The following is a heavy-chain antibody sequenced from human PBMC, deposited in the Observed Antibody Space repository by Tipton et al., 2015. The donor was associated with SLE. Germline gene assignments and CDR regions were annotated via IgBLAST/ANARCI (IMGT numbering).Heavy chain of an antibody. Sequence: TLSLTSTVSGGSLRDYYWNWIRQPPGKGLEWIGQIDHSGNTNYNPSLKTRVTMSVDTSQDQFSLKLRSVTAADTAVYYCARAGSYPYYYYYMDVWGKGTTVTVSS. CDR3: ARAGSYPYYYYYMDV. V-gene: IGHV4-34*01. CDR1: GGSLRDYY. D-gene: IGHD1-26*01. J-gene: IGHJ6*03. CDR2: IDHSGNT.